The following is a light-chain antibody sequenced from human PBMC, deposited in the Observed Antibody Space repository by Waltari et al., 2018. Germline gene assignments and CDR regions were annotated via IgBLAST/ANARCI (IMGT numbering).Light chain of an antibody. V-gene: IGKV1-5*03. CDR3: QQYNSYSQRT. J-gene: IGKJ1*01. CDR2: KAS. Sequence: DIQMTQSPSTLSASVGDRVTITCRASQSISSWLAWYQQKPGKAPKLLIYKASNLESGVPSSFSGSGSGTEFTLTISSLQPDDFATYYCQQYNSYSQRTFGQGTKVEIK. CDR1: QSISSW.